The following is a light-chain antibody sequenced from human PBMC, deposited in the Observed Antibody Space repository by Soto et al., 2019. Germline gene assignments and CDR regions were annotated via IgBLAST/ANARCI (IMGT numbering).Light chain of an antibody. CDR3: QQYGNSPYT. J-gene: IGKJ2*01. V-gene: IGKV3-20*01. CDR1: QSVSSNF. Sequence: EIVLTQSPGTLSLSPGEGATPSCRASQSVSSNFLAWYQQKPGQAPRLLIYSASSRATDIPDRFSGSGSGTDFTLTISRLEPEDFAVYYCQQYGNSPYTFGQGTKLEIK. CDR2: SAS.